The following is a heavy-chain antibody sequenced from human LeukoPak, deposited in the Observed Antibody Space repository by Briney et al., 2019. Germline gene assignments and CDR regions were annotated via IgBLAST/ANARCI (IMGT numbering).Heavy chain of an antibody. CDR2: IRYDGSNK. D-gene: IGHD2-2*01. CDR1: GFTFSSYG. V-gene: IGHV3-30*02. Sequence: PGGSLRLSCAASGFTFSSYGMHWVRQAPGKGLEWVAFIRYDGSNKYYADSVKGRFTISRDNSKNTLYLQMNSLRAEDTAVYYCAKDTHSFTVVVPGASDYWGQGTLVTVSS. CDR3: AKDTHSFTVVVPGASDY. J-gene: IGHJ4*02.